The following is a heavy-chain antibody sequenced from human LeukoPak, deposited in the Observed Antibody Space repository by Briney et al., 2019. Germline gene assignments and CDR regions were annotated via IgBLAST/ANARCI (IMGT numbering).Heavy chain of an antibody. V-gene: IGHV3-21*01. D-gene: IGHD2-2*01. CDR3: ARDLVRPGHFDF. CDR1: GFDFSSYS. Sequence: PGGSLRLSCAASGFDFSSYSMNWVRQAPGKGLEWVSSISSSSSYIYYADSVKGRFTISRDNAKNSVYLQMNSLRAEDTAVYYCARDLVRPGHFDFWGQRTLVTVSS. CDR2: ISSSSSYI. J-gene: IGHJ4*02.